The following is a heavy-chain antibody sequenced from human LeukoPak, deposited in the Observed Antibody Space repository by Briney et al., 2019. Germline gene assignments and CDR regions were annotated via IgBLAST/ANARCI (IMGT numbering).Heavy chain of an antibody. Sequence: PGGSLRLSCAASGFTFSIYGMHWVRQAPGKGLEWVAVIWYDGSNKYYADSVKGRFTISRDNSKNTLYLQMNSLRAEDTAVYYCARVGDWYDSYYFDYWGQGTLVTVSS. CDR3: ARVGDWYDSYYFDY. J-gene: IGHJ4*02. D-gene: IGHD1-1*01. CDR1: GFTFSIYG. CDR2: IWYDGSNK. V-gene: IGHV3-33*01.